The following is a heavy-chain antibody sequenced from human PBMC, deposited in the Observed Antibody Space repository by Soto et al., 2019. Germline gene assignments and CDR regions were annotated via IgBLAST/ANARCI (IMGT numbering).Heavy chain of an antibody. Sequence: GALRGACAASVFTFSSYAMHWVRQGPGKGLEWVAVISYDGINKYYADSVKGRFTISRDNSKNTLYLQMNILRAEDTAVYYCANGMGDCSSTSCFGMDVWGQGTTVSVSS. V-gene: IGHV3-30*18. CDR3: ANGMGDCSSTSCFGMDV. CDR1: VFTFSSYA. CDR2: ISYDGINK. D-gene: IGHD2-2*01. J-gene: IGHJ6*02.